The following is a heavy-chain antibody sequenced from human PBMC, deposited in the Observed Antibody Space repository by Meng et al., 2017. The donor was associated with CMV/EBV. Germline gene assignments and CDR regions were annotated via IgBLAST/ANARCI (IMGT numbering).Heavy chain of an antibody. V-gene: IGHV3-21*01. Sequence: GGSLRFSCAASGFTFSSYSMNWVRQAPGKGLEWVSSISSSSSYIYYADSVKGRFTISRDNAKNSLYLQMNSLRAEDTAVYYCARDLSVRTIFGVVTKAYYFDYWGQGTLVTVSS. J-gene: IGHJ4*02. CDR2: ISSSSSYI. CDR1: GFTFSSYS. CDR3: ARDLSVRTIFGVVTKAYYFDY. D-gene: IGHD3-3*01.